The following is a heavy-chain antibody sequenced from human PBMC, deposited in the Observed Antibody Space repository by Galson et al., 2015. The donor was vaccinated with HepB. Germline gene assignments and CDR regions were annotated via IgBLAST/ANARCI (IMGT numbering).Heavy chain of an antibody. V-gene: IGHV3-33*07. CDR3: VRASDSHALDI. J-gene: IGHJ3*02. CDR1: GFTFSSYG. D-gene: IGHD2-15*01. CDR2: IWDDGSKK. Sequence: LRLSCAASGFTFSSYGMYWVRQAPGQGLEGVAIIWDDGSKKYYADSVKGRFTISRDNSKNTLYLQMNSLRAGDTAIYYCVRASDSHALDIWGQGAMVTVSS.